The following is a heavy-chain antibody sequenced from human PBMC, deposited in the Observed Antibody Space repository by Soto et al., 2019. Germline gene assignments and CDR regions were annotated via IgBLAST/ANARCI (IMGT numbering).Heavy chain of an antibody. Sequence: EVQLAESGGGMVQPGGSLRLSCVASGFTFSSYDMHWVRQAPGKGLEYVSSISSNGGTTYYGNSVKGRFTISRDNSKNALYLQMGSVRAEARVVFYCVGRVSGSTGYWGQGPLVIVSS. CDR1: GFTFSSYD. V-gene: IGHV3-64*01. J-gene: IGHJ4*02. CDR3: VGRVSGSTGY. D-gene: IGHD3-10*01. CDR2: ISSNGGTT.